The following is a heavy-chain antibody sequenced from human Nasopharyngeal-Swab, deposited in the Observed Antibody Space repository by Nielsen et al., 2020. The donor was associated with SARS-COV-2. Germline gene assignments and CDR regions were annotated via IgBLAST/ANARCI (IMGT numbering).Heavy chain of an antibody. Sequence: GGSLRLSCKGSGYSFTSYWISWVRRMPGKGLEWMGRIDPSDSYTNYSPSFQGHVTISADKSISTAYLQWSSLKASDTAMYYCARRAYCSGGSCYSPYYYYMDVWGRGTTVTVSS. CDR2: IDPSDSYT. CDR1: GYSFTSYW. D-gene: IGHD2-15*01. CDR3: ARRAYCSGGSCYSPYYYYMDV. J-gene: IGHJ6*03. V-gene: IGHV5-10-1*01.